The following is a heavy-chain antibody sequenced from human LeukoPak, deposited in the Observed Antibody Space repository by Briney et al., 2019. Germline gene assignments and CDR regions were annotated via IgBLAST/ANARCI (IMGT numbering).Heavy chain of an antibody. D-gene: IGHD3-10*01. CDR3: AEAASVRGISY. V-gene: IGHV3-74*01. CDR1: GFTFSTYW. J-gene: IGHJ4*02. Sequence: GGSLRLSCAASGFTFSTYWMHWVRLPPGKGPLWVSHISGDGSTTNYADSVKGRFTISRDNAKNTLYLQMNSLRAEDTAVYYCAEAASVRGISYWGQGTLVTVSS. CDR2: ISGDGSTT.